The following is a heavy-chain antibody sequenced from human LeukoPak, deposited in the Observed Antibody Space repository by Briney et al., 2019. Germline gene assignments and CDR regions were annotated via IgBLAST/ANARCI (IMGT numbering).Heavy chain of an antibody. CDR1: GFTFSSYA. CDR2: ISGSGGST. J-gene: IGHJ3*02. Sequence: GGSLRLSCAASGFTFSSYAMSWVRQAPGKGLEWVSAISGSGGSTYYADSVKGRFTISRDNSKNTLYLQMNSLRAEDTAVHYCAKVYSSSWYPDAFDIWGQGTTVTVSS. CDR3: AKVYSSSWYPDAFDI. V-gene: IGHV3-23*01. D-gene: IGHD6-13*01.